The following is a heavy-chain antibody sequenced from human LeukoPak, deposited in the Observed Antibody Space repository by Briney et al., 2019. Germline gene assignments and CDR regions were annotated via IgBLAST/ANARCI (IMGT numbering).Heavy chain of an antibody. CDR2: IYYSGST. V-gene: IGHV4-31*03. CDR3: AISQDSSSWYNFQH. J-gene: IGHJ1*01. Sequence: PSETLSLTCTASGGSISSGGYYWSWIRPHPGKGLEWIGYIYYSGSTYHNPSLKSRVTISVDTSKNQFSLKLSSVTAADTAVYYCAISQDSSSWYNFQHWGQGTLVTVSS. CDR1: GGSISSGGYY. D-gene: IGHD6-13*01.